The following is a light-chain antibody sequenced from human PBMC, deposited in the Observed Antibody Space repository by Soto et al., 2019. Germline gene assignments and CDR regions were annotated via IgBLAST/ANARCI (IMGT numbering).Light chain of an antibody. CDR1: QGITNW. V-gene: IGKV1-12*01. CDR2: AAS. Sequence: DIQMTQSPSSVSASVGDRVTITCRASQGITNWLAWYQQKPGKAPKLLIYAASGLPSGVPSRFSGSGSGTDFNLTISSLQTEDFATYYCQQANSFTLTFGGGTKLDIK. J-gene: IGKJ4*01. CDR3: QQANSFTLT.